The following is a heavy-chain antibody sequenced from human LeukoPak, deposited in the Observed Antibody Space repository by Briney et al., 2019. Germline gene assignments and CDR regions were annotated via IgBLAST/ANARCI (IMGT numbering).Heavy chain of an antibody. CDR2: IYSGGST. V-gene: IGHV3-53*01. J-gene: IGHJ4*02. CDR3: ANHYSDKTGYCHFDY. Sequence: GGSLRLSCAASGFTVSSNYMSWVRQAPRKGLEWVSLIYSGGSTYYADSVKGRFNISRDNSKNTLYLQMNSLRAEDTAVYYCANHYSDKTGYCHFDYWGQGTLVTVSS. CDR1: GFTVSSNY. D-gene: IGHD3-22*01.